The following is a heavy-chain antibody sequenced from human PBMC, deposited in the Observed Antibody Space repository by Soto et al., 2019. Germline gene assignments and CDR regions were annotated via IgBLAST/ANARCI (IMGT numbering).Heavy chain of an antibody. CDR2: ISYDGSNK. Sequence: GGSLRLSCAASGFTFSSYAMHWVRQAPGKGLEWVAVISYDGSNKYYADSVKGRFTISRDNSKNTLYLQMNSLRAEDTAVYYCARRGWYYWGQGTLVTVSS. D-gene: IGHD2-15*01. CDR3: ARRGWYY. CDR1: GFTFSSYA. V-gene: IGHV3-30-3*01. J-gene: IGHJ4*02.